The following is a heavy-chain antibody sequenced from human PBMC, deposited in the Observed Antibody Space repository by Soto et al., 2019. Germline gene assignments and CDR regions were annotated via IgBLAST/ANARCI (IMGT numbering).Heavy chain of an antibody. CDR2: ISGSGGAT. Sequence: VQLLQSGGGLVQPGGSLRLSCAASGFTFSSYAMSWVRQAPGKGLEFVSTISGSGGATYYADSVKGRFTVSRDNSKNALYLQMNSLRAEDTAVYYCAKDSSSSGSYWYFDYWGQGALVTGSS. J-gene: IGHJ4*02. V-gene: IGHV3-23*01. CDR1: GFTFSSYA. CDR3: AKDSSSSGSYWYFDY. D-gene: IGHD6-19*01.